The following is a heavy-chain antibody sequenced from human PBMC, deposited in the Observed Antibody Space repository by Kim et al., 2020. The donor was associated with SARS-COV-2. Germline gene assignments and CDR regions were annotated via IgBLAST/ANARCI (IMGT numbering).Heavy chain of an antibody. J-gene: IGHJ4*02. CDR3: IWMTTETTCDF. D-gene: IGHD4-4*01. Sequence: DYAAPVKGRFTISRDDSRNTIYLQMNSQKTEDTAVYYCIWMTTETTCDFWGPGTLVTVTS. V-gene: IGHV3-15*01.